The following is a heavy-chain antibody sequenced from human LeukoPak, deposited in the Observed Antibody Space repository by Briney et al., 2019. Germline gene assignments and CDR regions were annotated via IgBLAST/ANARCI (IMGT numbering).Heavy chain of an antibody. Sequence: PGGSLRLSCAASGFTFSNHWMTWVRQAPGKGLEWVSRINSDGSSTTYADSVKGRFTISRDNAKDTLYLQMNSLRAEDTAVYYCARGYRSFDYWGQGTLVTVSS. CDR2: INSDGSST. V-gene: IGHV3-74*01. J-gene: IGHJ4*02. CDR3: ARGYRSFDY. D-gene: IGHD1-1*01. CDR1: GFTFSNHW.